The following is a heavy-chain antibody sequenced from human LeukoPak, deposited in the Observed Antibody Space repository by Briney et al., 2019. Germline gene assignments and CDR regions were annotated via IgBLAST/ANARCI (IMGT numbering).Heavy chain of an antibody. CDR1: GFTVSSSF. CDR3: AREVISTPSYFDY. D-gene: IGHD2-2*01. V-gene: IGHV3-53*01. J-gene: IGHJ4*02. CDR2: IHRDDKT. Sequence: GGSLRLSCAASGFTVSSSFIYWVRRAPGKGLEWVSFIHRDDKTCYADSVKGRFTMSRDSSKNTLYLQMNSLGADDTAVYYCAREVISTPSYFDYWGQGILVTVSS.